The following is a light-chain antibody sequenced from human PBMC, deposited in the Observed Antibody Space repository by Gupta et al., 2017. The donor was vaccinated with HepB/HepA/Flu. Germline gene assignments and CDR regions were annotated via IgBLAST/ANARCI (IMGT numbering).Light chain of an antibody. CDR1: QDISNY. J-gene: IGKJ3*01. Sequence: DIQMTQSPSSLSASVGDRVTITCQASQDISNYLNWYQQKPGKAPKLLIYDASNLETGVPSRFSGSGSGTDFTFTISSLQPEDIATYYGQQYENLLGTFGPGTKVDIK. CDR2: DAS. V-gene: IGKV1-33*01. CDR3: QQYENLLGT.